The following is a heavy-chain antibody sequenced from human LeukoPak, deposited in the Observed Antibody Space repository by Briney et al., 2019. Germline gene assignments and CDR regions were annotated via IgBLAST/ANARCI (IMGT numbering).Heavy chain of an antibody. CDR1: GYTFTSYD. CDR2: MNPNSGNT. V-gene: IGHV1-8*02. D-gene: IGHD3-22*01. CDR3: ARGTEYYYDSSGYYYAY. Sequence: GASVKVSCKASGYTFTSYDINWVRQATGQGLEWMGWMNPNSGNTGYAQKFQGRVTMTRNTSISTAYMELSSLRSEDTAVYYCARGTEYYYDSSGYYYAYWGQGTLVTVSS. J-gene: IGHJ4*02.